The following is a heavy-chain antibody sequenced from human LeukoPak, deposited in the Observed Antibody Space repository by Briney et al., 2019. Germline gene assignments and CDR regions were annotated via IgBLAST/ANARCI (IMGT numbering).Heavy chain of an antibody. J-gene: IGHJ4*02. D-gene: IGHD1-26*01. CDR1: GFSFSTYG. CDR2: IWNDGSIR. V-gene: IGHV3-33*01. Sequence: GGSLRLSCAASGFSFSTYGLHWVRRAPGKGLEWVAVIWNDGSIRYYADSVKGRFTISRDNSKNTLYLQMNNLRAEDTAVYYCARASGSYDYWGQGTLVTVSS. CDR3: ARASGSYDY.